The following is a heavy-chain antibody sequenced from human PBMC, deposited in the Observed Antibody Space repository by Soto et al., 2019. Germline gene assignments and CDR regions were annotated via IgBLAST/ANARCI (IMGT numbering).Heavy chain of an antibody. CDR3: ARAEDIVVVPAAMVYGMDV. CDR2: IIPIFGTA. Sequence: SVKVSCKASGGTFSSYAISWVRQAPGQGLEWMGGIIPIFGTANYAQKFQGRVTITADEPTSTAYMELSSLRSEDTAVYYCARAEDIVVVPAAMVYGMDVWGQGTTVTVSS. J-gene: IGHJ6*02. V-gene: IGHV1-69*13. CDR1: GGTFSSYA. D-gene: IGHD2-2*01.